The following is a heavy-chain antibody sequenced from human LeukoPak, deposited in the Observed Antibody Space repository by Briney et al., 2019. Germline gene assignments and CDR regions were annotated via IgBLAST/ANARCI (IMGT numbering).Heavy chain of an antibody. CDR2: ISSSSSYI. V-gene: IGHV3-21*01. CDR1: GFTFSSYG. CDR3: AGPDSSGYYGY. D-gene: IGHD3-22*01. J-gene: IGHJ4*02. Sequence: GGSLRLSCAASGFTFSSYGMHWVRQAPGKGLEWVSSISSSSSYIYYADSVKGRFTISRDNAKNSLYLQMNSLRAEDTAVYYCAGPDSSGYYGYWGQGTLVTVSS.